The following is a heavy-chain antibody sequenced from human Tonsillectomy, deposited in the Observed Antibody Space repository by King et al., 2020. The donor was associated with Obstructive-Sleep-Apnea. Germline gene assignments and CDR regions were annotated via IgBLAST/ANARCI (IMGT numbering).Heavy chain of an antibody. D-gene: IGHD3-10*01. CDR1: GFTVSSNY. CDR3: ARVFGSGICLGY. V-gene: IGHV3-66*01. J-gene: IGHJ4*02. CDR2: IYSGGST. Sequence: VQLVESGGVLVQPGGSLRLSCASSGFTVSSNYMSWVRQAPGKGLEWVSVIYSGGSTNYADSVKGRFTISRDNSKNTLYLQMNSLRAEDTAVYYCARVFGSGICLGYWGQGTLVTVSS.